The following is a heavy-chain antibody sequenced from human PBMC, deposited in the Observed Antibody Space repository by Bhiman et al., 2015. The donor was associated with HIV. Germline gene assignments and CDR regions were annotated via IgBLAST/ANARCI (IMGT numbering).Heavy chain of an antibody. J-gene: IGHJ5*02. CDR1: GFSFSNYG. D-gene: IGHD3-22*01. CDR3: AGAYSSGWFDQ. V-gene: IGHV3-33*01. Sequence: QVQLVESGGGVVQPGRSLRLSCAASGFSFSNYGMHWVRQAPGKGLEWVAAIWYDGSNKHYADSVKGRFTISRDNSKKMVYLQMNSLRIDDTALYYCAGAYSSGWFDQWGQGTLVTVS. CDR2: IWYDGSNK.